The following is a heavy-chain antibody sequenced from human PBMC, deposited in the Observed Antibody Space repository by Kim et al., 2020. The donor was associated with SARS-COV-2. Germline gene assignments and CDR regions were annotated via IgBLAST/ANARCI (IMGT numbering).Heavy chain of an antibody. CDR3: ASTFRQARWYFDL. Sequence: SETLSLTCTVSGGSISSSSYYWGWIRQPPGKGLEWIGSSYYSGSTYYNPSLKSRVTISVDTSKNQYSLKLSSVTAADTAVYYWASTFRQARWYFDLWGRGTLVTVSS. V-gene: IGHV4-39*01. J-gene: IGHJ2*01. CDR2: SYYSGST. CDR1: GGSISSSSYY.